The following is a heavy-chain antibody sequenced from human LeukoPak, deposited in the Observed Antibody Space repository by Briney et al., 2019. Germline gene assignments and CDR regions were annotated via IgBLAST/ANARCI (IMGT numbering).Heavy chain of an antibody. CDR2: ISPYGGDT. CDR3: VRDGLGTTPYDN. V-gene: IGHV3-74*01. J-gene: IGHJ4*02. CDR1: GFTFSIYW. Sequence: PGGSLRLSCAASGFTFSIYWMNWVRQAPGKGLVLVAHISPYGGDTYYADSGKGGFTISRDNAGNTLYLQMNSLRDEDTAAYYCVRDGLGTTPYDNWGQGILVTVSS. D-gene: IGHD1-1*01.